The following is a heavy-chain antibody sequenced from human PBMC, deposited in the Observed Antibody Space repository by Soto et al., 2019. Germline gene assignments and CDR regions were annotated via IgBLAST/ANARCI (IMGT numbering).Heavy chain of an antibody. V-gene: IGHV4-39*01. J-gene: IGHJ4*02. CDR3: ARLGITTPSANYFDD. CDR2: IYYSGNT. Sequence: QLQLQESGPGLVKPSETLSLTCTVSGGSISSSYYWGWIRQPPGKGLEWIGNIYYSGNTYYNSSHKSRVTISLDTAKNQFSLKLNSVTAADTAVYYCARLGITTPSANYFDDWGQGTLVTVSS. CDR1: GGSISSSYY. D-gene: IGHD1-20*01.